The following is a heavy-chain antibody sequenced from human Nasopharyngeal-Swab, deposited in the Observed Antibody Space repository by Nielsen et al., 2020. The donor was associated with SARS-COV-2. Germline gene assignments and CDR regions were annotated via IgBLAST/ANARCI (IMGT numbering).Heavy chain of an antibody. CDR3: AKEGGIQLWPGYYYYMDV. Sequence: GGSLRLSCAASGITFSSYIMHWVRQAPGKGLEWVAVISYDGSNKYYADSVKGRFTISRDNSKNTLYLQMNSLRAEDTAVYYCAKEGGIQLWPGYYYYMDVWGKGTTVTVSS. V-gene: IGHV3-30*18. D-gene: IGHD5-18*01. J-gene: IGHJ6*03. CDR1: GITFSSYI. CDR2: ISYDGSNK.